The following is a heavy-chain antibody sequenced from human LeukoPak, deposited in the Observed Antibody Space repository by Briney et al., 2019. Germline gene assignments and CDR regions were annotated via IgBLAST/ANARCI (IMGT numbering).Heavy chain of an antibody. CDR1: GYTFTSYA. CDR2: INTNTGNP. Sequence: ASVKVSCKASGYTFTSYAMNWVRQAPGQGLEWMGWINTNTGNPTYAQGFTGRFVFSLDTSVSTAYLQISSLKAEDTAVYYCARDDRGSGWYSRYFQHWGQGTLVTVSS. D-gene: IGHD6-19*01. J-gene: IGHJ1*01. V-gene: IGHV7-4-1*02. CDR3: ARDDRGSGWYSRYFQH.